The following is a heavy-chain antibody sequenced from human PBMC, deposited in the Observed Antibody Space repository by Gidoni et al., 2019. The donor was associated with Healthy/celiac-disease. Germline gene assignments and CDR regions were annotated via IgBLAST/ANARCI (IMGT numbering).Heavy chain of an antibody. V-gene: IGHV3-30-3*01. CDR3: ARDLRSGWYSY. CDR1: GFTFSSYA. J-gene: IGHJ4*02. Sequence: QVQLVESGGGVVQPGRSLRLSCAASGFTFSSYAMHWVRQAPGKGLEWVAVISYDGSNKYYADSVKGRFTISRDNSKNTLYLQMNSLRAEDTAVYYCARDLRSGWYSYWGQGTLVTVSS. CDR2: ISYDGSNK. D-gene: IGHD6-19*01.